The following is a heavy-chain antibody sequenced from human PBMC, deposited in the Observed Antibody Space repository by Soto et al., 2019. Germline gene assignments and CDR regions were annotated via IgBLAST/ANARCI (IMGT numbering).Heavy chain of an antibody. CDR3: ARESTWSKGRYMSGYYLGG. CDR2: IYTSGST. CDR1: GGFISSYY. Sequence: QVQLQESGPGLVKPSETLSLTCTVSGGFISSYYWSWIRQPAGKGLEWIGRIYTSGSTNYNPSLKSRVTMSVDTSKNQFSLKLSSVTAADTAVYYCARESTWSKGRYMSGYYLGGWGQGTLVTVSS. J-gene: IGHJ4*02. V-gene: IGHV4-4*07. D-gene: IGHD3-3*01.